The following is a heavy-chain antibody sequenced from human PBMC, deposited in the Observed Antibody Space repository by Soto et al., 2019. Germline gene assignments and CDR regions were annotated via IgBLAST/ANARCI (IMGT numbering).Heavy chain of an antibody. CDR2: ISGSGAST. CDR1: GFTFSNYA. J-gene: IGHJ4*02. CDR3: AKGDLLTGVAHFDY. V-gene: IGHV3-23*01. D-gene: IGHD7-27*01. Sequence: LRLSCAASGFTFSNYAMSWVRQSPGKGLQWVSTISGSGASTYYGDSVKGRFTLSRDNSENTLFLQMDSLRAEDTAVYYCAKGDLLTGVAHFDYWGQGTLVTVSS.